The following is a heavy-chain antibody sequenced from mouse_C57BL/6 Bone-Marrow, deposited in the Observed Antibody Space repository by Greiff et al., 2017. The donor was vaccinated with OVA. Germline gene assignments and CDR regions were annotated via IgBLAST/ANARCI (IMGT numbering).Heavy chain of an antibody. Sequence: DVQLVESGGGLVKPGGSLKLSCAASGFTFSDYGMHWVRQAPEKGLEWVAYISSGSSTIYYADTVKGRFTISRDNAKNTLFLQMTSLRSEDTAMYYCARPVITTVVANPWGQGTSGTVSS. V-gene: IGHV5-17*01. CDR3: ARPVITTVVANP. D-gene: IGHD1-1*01. J-gene: IGHJ4*01. CDR2: ISSGSSTI. CDR1: GFTFSDYG.